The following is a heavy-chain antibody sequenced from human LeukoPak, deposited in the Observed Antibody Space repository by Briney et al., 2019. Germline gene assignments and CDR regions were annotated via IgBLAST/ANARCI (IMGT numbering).Heavy chain of an antibody. CDR3: ARGRKTVVAATPYYFDY. CDR1: GYTFTSYG. J-gene: IGHJ4*02. V-gene: IGHV1-18*01. Sequence: ASVKVSCKASGYTFTSYGISWVRQAPGQGIEWMGWISAYNGNTNYAQRLQGRVTMTTDTSTSTAYMELRSLRSDDTAVYYCARGRKTVVAATPYYFDYWGQGTLVTVSS. D-gene: IGHD2-15*01. CDR2: ISAYNGNT.